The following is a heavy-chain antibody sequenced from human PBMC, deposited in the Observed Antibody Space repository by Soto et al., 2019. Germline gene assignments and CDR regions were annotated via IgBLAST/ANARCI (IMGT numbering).Heavy chain of an antibody. CDR1: GFTFSSYS. D-gene: IGHD6-13*01. V-gene: IGHV3-48*01. Sequence: EVQLVESGGGLVQPGGSLRLSCAASGFTFSSYSMNWVRQAPGKGLEWVSYISSSSSTIYYADSVKGRFTISRDNAKNSLYLQMNSLRAEDTAVYYCASASSSWKGALRFDYWGQGTLVTVSS. CDR2: ISSSSSTI. J-gene: IGHJ4*02. CDR3: ASASSSWKGALRFDY.